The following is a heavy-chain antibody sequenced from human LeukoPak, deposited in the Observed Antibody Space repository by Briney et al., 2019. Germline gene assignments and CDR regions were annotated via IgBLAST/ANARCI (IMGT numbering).Heavy chain of an antibody. D-gene: IGHD2-21*02. V-gene: IGHV3-48*03. Sequence: GGSLRLSCAASGFTFSSYEMNWVRQAPGRRLEWVSYISSSGSTIYYAGSVKGRFTISRDNAKNSLYLQMNSLRAEDTAVYYCARESYCGGDCYYFDYWGQGTLVTVSS. CDR2: ISSSGSTI. CDR3: ARESYCGGDCYYFDY. CDR1: GFTFSSYE. J-gene: IGHJ4*02.